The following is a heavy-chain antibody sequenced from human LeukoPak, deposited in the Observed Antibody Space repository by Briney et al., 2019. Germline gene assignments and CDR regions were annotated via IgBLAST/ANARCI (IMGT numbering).Heavy chain of an antibody. D-gene: IGHD1-14*01. J-gene: IGHJ5*02. CDR2: ISYDGTKK. V-gene: IGHV3-30*03. Sequence: GTSLRLSCAASGFTFSTYAMHWVRQAPGKGLEWVAVISYDGTKKYNTDSVKGRFTISRDNSENTLYLQMNSLRPDDTAVYFCARAETTDYHYVTGFSGRFDPWGQGTLVTVSS. CDR1: GFTFSTYA. CDR3: ARAETTDYHYVTGFSGRFDP.